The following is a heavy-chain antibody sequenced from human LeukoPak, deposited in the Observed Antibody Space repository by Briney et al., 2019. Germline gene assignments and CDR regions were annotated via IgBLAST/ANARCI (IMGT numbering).Heavy chain of an antibody. CDR3: ARVVDPKRSYFDY. CDR2: IYYSGST. CDR1: GGSISSYY. Sequence: PSETLSLTCTVSGGSISSYYWSWIRQPPGKGLEWIGYIYYSGSTNYNPSLKNRVTISVDTSKNQFSLKLSSVTAADTAVYYCARVVDPKRSYFDYWGQGTLVTVSS. D-gene: IGHD2-2*01. V-gene: IGHV4-59*01. J-gene: IGHJ4*02.